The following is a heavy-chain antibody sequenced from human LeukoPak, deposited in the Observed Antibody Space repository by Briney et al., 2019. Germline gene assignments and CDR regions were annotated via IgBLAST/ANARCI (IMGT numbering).Heavy chain of an antibody. CDR2: ITGSGGST. D-gene: IGHD1-26*01. CDR1: GFTFSTYA. Sequence: PGGSLRLSCAASGFTFSTYAISWVRQAPGQGLEWVSAITGSGGSTYYADSVKGRFTISRDNSKNTLYLQMNSLRAEDTAVYYCAKALVGATAHAFDIWGQGTMVTVSS. V-gene: IGHV3-23*01. J-gene: IGHJ3*02. CDR3: AKALVGATAHAFDI.